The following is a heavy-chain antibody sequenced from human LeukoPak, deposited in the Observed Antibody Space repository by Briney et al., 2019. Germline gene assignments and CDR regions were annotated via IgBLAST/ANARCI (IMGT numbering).Heavy chain of an antibody. CDR3: ARESYDTLYNWFDP. V-gene: IGHV1-18*01. Sequence: GASVKASCKASGYTFTSYGISWVRQAPGQGLEWMGWISAYNGNTNYAQKLQGRVTMTTDTSTSTAYMELRSLRSDDTAVYYCARESYDTLYNWFDPWGQGTLVTVSS. J-gene: IGHJ5*02. CDR1: GYTFTSYG. CDR2: ISAYNGNT. D-gene: IGHD3-22*01.